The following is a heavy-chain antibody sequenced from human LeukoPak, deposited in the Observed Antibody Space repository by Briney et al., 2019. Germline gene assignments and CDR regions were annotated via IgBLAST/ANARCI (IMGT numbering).Heavy chain of an antibody. CDR2: INHSGST. D-gene: IGHD3-3*01. Sequence: PSETLSLTCAVYGGSFSGYYWSWIRQPPGKGLEWIGEINHSGSTNYNPSLKSRVTISVDTSKNQFSLKLSSVTAADTAVYYCARGTTIHYDFWSGYYEYYYMDVWGKATTVTVSS. V-gene: IGHV4-34*01. CDR1: GGSFSGYY. CDR3: ARGTTIHYDFWSGYYEYYYMDV. J-gene: IGHJ6*03.